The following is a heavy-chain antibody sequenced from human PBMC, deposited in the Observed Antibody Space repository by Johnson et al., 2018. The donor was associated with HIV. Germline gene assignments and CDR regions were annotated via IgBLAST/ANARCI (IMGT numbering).Heavy chain of an antibody. J-gene: IGHJ3*02. Sequence: VQLVESGGGFVQPGGSLRLSCAASGFTFSSYAMHWVRQAPGKGLEWVAVISYDGSNKYYADSVKGRFTISRDNSKNTLYLQMNSLRAEDTAVYYCASSAFDIWGQGTMVTASS. V-gene: IGHV3-30-3*01. CDR1: GFTFSSYA. CDR2: ISYDGSNK. CDR3: ASSAFDI.